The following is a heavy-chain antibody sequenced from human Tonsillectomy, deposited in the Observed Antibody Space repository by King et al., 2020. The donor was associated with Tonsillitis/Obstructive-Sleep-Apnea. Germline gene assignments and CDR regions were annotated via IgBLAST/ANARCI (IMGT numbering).Heavy chain of an antibody. V-gene: IGHV1-3*04. D-gene: IGHD3-22*01. J-gene: IGHJ5*02. CDR3: ARDKIELDP. Sequence: QLVQSGAEVKNPGASVKVSCKASGYIFTDYAMHWVRQAPEQRLGLLGWINTGKGDTKISKKFRGGITITRDTSASTAYMELNNLRSEDTAVYYCARDKIELDPWGQGTLVIVSS. CDR2: INTGKGDT. CDR1: GYIFTDYA.